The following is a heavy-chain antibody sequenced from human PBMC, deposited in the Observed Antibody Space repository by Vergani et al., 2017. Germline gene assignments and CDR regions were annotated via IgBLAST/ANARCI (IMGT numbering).Heavy chain of an antibody. V-gene: IGHV2-26*01. CDR1: GFSLSNARMG. CDR3: ARIRRVGSVAGTYFDY. D-gene: IGHD6-19*01. CDR2: IFSNDEK. Sequence: HVTLKESGPVLVKPTETLTLTCTVSGFSLSNARMGVSWIRQPPGKALEWLAHIFSNDEKSYSTSLKSRLTIYKDTSKSQVVLTMTNMDPVDTATYYCARIRRVGSVAGTYFDYWGQGTLVTVSS. J-gene: IGHJ4*02.